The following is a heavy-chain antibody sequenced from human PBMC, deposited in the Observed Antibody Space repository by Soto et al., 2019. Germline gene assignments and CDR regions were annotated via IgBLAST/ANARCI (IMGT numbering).Heavy chain of an antibody. J-gene: IGHJ4*02. CDR2: ISGSGGST. V-gene: IGHV3-23*01. CDR3: AKPRYYYDSSGYDY. D-gene: IGHD3-22*01. Sequence: GESLKISCAASGFTFSSYAMSWVRQAPGKGLEWVSAISGSGGSTYYADSVKGRFTISRDNSKNTLYLQMNSLRAEDTAVYYCAKPRYYYDSSGYDYWGQGTLVTVSS. CDR1: GFTFSSYA.